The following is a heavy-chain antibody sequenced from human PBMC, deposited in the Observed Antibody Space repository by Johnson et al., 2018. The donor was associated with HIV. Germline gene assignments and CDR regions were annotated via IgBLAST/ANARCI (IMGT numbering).Heavy chain of an antibody. Sequence: VQLVESGGGLVQPGRSLRLSCAASGFSVSSNYMNWVRQAPGKGLEWVSVIYSGGSTYYADSVKGRFTISRDNAKNTVYLQTNSLRAEDTAVYYCARDRGYLDAFDIWGQGTMVTVSS. CDR3: ARDRGYLDAFDI. J-gene: IGHJ3*02. V-gene: IGHV3-66*02. D-gene: IGHD1-26*01. CDR2: IYSGGST. CDR1: GFSVSSNY.